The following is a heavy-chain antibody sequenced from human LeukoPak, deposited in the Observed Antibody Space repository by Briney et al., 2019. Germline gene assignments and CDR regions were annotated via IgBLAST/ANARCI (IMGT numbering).Heavy chain of an antibody. D-gene: IGHD3-9*01. V-gene: IGHV4-34*01. CDR1: GGSFSGYY. Sequence: SETLSLTCAVYGGSFSGYYWSWIRQPPGKGLEWIGEINHSGSTNYNPSLKSRVTISVDTSKNQFSLKLSSVTAADTAVYYCARNVLRYFDWAHAFDIWGQGTMVTVSS. CDR3: ARNVLRYFDWAHAFDI. J-gene: IGHJ3*02. CDR2: INHSGST.